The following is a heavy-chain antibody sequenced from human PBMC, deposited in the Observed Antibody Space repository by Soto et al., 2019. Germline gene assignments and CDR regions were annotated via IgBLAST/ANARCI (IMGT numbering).Heavy chain of an antibody. CDR1: GGSISSYY. D-gene: IGHD4-17*01. CDR3: ARSGLYGDYVNFDY. V-gene: IGHV4-59*12. J-gene: IGHJ4*02. Sequence: SETLSLTCTVSGGSISSYYWSWIRQPPGKGLEWIGYIYYSGSTNYNPSLKSRVTISVDTSQNQFSLKLRSVTAADTAVYYCARSGLYGDYVNFDYWGQGTLVTVSS. CDR2: IYYSGST.